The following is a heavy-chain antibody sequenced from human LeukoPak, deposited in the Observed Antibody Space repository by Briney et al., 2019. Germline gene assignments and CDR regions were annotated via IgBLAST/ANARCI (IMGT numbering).Heavy chain of an antibody. D-gene: IGHD3-22*01. CDR3: TTCADYYDSSGYYPHFDY. V-gene: IGHV3-15*01. CDR1: GFTFSNAL. J-gene: IGHJ4*02. Sequence: GGSLRLSCAASGFTFSNALMSWVRQAPGKGLEWVGRIKSKTDGGTTDYAAPVKGRFTISRDDSKNTLYLQMNSLKTEDTAVYYCTTCADYYDSSGYYPHFDYWGQGTLVTVSS. CDR2: IKSKTDGGTT.